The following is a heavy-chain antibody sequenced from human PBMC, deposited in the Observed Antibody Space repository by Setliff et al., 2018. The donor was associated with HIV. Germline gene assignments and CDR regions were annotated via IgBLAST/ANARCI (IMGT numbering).Heavy chain of an antibody. CDR2: IYYSGST. D-gene: IGHD6-19*01. Sequence: SETLSLTCTVSGGSISSSSAYWGWIRQPPGKGLEWIGSIYYSGSTYYNPPLKSRVTISVDTSKSQFSLKLSSVTAADTAVYYCARRSRYARGWSHVGYFDLWGRGTLVTVS. J-gene: IGHJ2*01. CDR1: GGSISSSSAY. V-gene: IGHV4-39*01. CDR3: ARRSRYARGWSHVGYFDL.